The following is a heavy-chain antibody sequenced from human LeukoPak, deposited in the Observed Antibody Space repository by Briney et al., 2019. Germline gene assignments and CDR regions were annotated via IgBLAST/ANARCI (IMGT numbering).Heavy chain of an antibody. J-gene: IGHJ6*02. D-gene: IGHD1-7*01. V-gene: IGHV3-30*03. CDR2: TSYDGSNK. CDR3: ARGGELLPYYYYGMDV. CDR1: GFIFNDYD. Sequence: GGSLRLSCAASGFIFNDYDMHWVRQAPGKGLEWVAVTSYDGSNKYYADSVKGRFTISRDNSKNTLYLQMNSLRAEDTAVYYCARGGELLPYYYYGMDVWGQGTTVTVSS.